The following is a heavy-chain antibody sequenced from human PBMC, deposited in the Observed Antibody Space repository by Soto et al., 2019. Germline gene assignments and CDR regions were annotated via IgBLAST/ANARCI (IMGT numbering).Heavy chain of an antibody. J-gene: IGHJ6*02. CDR3: AKDRLEWLLSEAYYYYYGMDV. CDR2: ISYDGSNK. V-gene: IGHV3-30*18. CDR1: GFTFSSYG. Sequence: GSLRLSCAASGFTFSSYGMHWVRQAPGKGLEWVAVISYDGSNKYYADSVKGRFTISRDNSKNTLYLQMNSLRAEDTAVYYCAKDRLEWLLSEAYYYYYGMDVWGQGTTVTVSS. D-gene: IGHD3-3*01.